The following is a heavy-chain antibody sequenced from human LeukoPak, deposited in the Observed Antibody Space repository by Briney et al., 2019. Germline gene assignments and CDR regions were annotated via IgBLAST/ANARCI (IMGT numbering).Heavy chain of an antibody. CDR3: ARDAPHYDFWSGPDY. D-gene: IGHD3-3*01. J-gene: IGHJ4*02. CDR2: IYTSGST. CDR1: GGSISSYY. V-gene: IGHV4-4*07. Sequence: SETLSLTCTVSGGSISSYYWSWIRQPAGNGLEWIGRIYTSGSTNYNPSLKSRVTMSVDTSKNQFSLKLSSVTAADTAVYYCARDAPHYDFWSGPDYWGQGTLVTVSS.